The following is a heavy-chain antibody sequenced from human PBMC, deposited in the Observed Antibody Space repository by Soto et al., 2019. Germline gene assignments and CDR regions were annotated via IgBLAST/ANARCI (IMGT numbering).Heavy chain of an antibody. J-gene: IGHJ6*02. CDR2: VYYSGST. D-gene: IGHD2-15*01. V-gene: IGHV4-30-4*01. CDR1: GGSISSGDNY. CDR3: ARVRYCSGTSCECGMDV. Sequence: QVQLQESGRGLVKPSQTLSVTCTVSGGSISSGDNYWSWIRQPPGKGLEWSGYVYYSGSTYYNPSLRSRVIRSVDTSKTQCSLRLRSVTAAHTAVYYCARVRYCSGTSCECGMDVWGPGTTVTVSS.